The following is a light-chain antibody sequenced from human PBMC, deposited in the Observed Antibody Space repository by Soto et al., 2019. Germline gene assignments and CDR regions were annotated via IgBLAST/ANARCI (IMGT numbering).Light chain of an antibody. J-gene: IGKJ4*01. Sequence: DIEMTHSPSTLSACLGDRVTITCRASQSISSWLAWYQQKPGKAPKLLIYKASSLESGVPSRFSGSGSGTDFTFTISSLQPEDIATYYCQQYDNLPLTFGGGTKVDIK. CDR2: KAS. CDR1: QSISSW. V-gene: IGKV1-5*03. CDR3: QQYDNLPLT.